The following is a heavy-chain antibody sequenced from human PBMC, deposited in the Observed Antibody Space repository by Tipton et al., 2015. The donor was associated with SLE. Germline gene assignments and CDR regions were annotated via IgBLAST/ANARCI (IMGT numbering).Heavy chain of an antibody. Sequence: TLSLTCSVSDGSITITNYYWGWIRQPPGKGLEWIGSIFYTGSTYYNPSLKSRVSFSIDTSTNQFSLKLNSVTAADTAVYYCARRHYSGPFDNWGQGTLVTVST. CDR2: IFYTGST. J-gene: IGHJ4*02. CDR1: DGSITITNYY. V-gene: IGHV4-39*07. D-gene: IGHD5-12*01. CDR3: ARRHYSGPFDN.